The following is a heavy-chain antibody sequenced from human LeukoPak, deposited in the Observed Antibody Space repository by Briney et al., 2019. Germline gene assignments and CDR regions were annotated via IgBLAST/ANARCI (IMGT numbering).Heavy chain of an antibody. D-gene: IGHD1-14*01. Sequence: GGSLRLSCAASGFTVSSNYMSWVRQAPGKGLEWVSVIYSGGSTYYADSVKGRFTISRDNSINSMYLQMNSLRAEDTAMYYCARAGTIGSADYWGRGILVTVSS. CDR2: IYSGGST. CDR1: GFTVSSNY. CDR3: ARAGTIGSADY. V-gene: IGHV3-53*01. J-gene: IGHJ4*02.